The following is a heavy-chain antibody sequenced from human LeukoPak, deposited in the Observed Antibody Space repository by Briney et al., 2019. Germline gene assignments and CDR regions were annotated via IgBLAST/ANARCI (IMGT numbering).Heavy chain of an antibody. D-gene: IGHD5-24*01. J-gene: IGHJ4*02. CDR2: MNPNSGNT. CDR3: ARFGGYNYGVDY. Sequence: GASVKVSCKASGYTFTSYDINWVRQATGQGLEWMGWMNPNSGNTGYAQKFQGRVTMTRNTSISTAYMELGSLRSEDTAVYYCARFGGYNYGVDYWGQGTLVTVSS. CDR1: GYTFTSYD. V-gene: IGHV1-8*02.